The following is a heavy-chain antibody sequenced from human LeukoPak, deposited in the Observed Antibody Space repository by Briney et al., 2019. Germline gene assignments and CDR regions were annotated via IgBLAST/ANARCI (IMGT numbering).Heavy chain of an antibody. CDR2: KNPNSGNT. CDR3: ARGQVVRGVTIDY. J-gene: IGHJ4*02. D-gene: IGHD3-10*01. Sequence: ASVKVSCKASGYTFTSYDINWVRQATGQGLEWMGWKNPNSGNTGYAQKFQGRVTITRNTSISTAYMELSSLRSEDTAVYYCARGQVVRGVTIDYWGQGTLVTVSS. V-gene: IGHV1-8*03. CDR1: GYTFTSYD.